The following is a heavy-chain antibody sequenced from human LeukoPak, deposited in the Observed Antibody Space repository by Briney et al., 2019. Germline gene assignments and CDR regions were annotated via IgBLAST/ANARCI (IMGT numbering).Heavy chain of an antibody. CDR2: ISSSSSYI. CDR3: ARPYYDVLTGYPDY. Sequence: GESLRLSCAASGFTFSSYNTNWVRQAPGKGLEWVSSISSSSSYIYYADSVKGRFTISRDNAKNSLYLQMNSLRAEDTAVYYCARPYYDVLTGYPDYWGQGTLVTVSS. J-gene: IGHJ4*02. V-gene: IGHV3-21*01. D-gene: IGHD3-9*01. CDR1: GFTFSSYN.